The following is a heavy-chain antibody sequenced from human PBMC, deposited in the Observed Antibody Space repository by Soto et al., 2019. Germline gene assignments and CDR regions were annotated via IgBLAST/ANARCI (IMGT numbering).Heavy chain of an antibody. CDR2: IWYDGSNK. V-gene: IGHV3-33*01. J-gene: IGHJ6*02. CDR3: ARGWDDSSGYYPPPLYYYYGMDV. CDR1: GFTFSSYG. D-gene: IGHD3-22*01. Sequence: PGGSLRVSCAASGFTFSSYGMHWVRQAPGKGLEWVAVIWYDGSNKYYADSVKGRFTISRDNSKNTLYLQMNSLRAEDTAVYYCARGWDDSSGYYPPPLYYYYGMDVWGQGTTVTVSS.